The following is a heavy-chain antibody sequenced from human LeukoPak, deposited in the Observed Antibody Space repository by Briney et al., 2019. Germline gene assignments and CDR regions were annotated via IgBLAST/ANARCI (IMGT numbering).Heavy chain of an antibody. V-gene: IGHV3-21*01. Sequence: KTGGSLRLSCAASGFTFSSYSMNWVRQAPGKGLEWVSSISSSTNLIYYADSVRGRFTISRDNAKNSLSLQMDSLRVEDTAVYYCARDLYGGNPCYFDYWGQGTLVTVSS. D-gene: IGHD4-23*01. CDR3: ARDLYGGNPCYFDY. CDR1: GFTFSSYS. J-gene: IGHJ4*02. CDR2: ISSSTNLI.